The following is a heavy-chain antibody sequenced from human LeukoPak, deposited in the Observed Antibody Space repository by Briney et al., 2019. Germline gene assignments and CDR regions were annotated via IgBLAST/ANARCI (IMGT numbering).Heavy chain of an antibody. J-gene: IGHJ4*02. D-gene: IGHD2-15*01. V-gene: IGHV4-30-2*01. Sequence: SETLSLTCAVSGGSISSGGYSWSWIRQPPGKGLEWIGYIYHSGSTYYNPSLKSRVTISVDRSKNQFSLKLSSVTAADTAVYYCARTYCSGGSCHFDYWGRGTLVTVSS. CDR2: IYHSGST. CDR3: ARTYCSGGSCHFDY. CDR1: GGSISSGGYS.